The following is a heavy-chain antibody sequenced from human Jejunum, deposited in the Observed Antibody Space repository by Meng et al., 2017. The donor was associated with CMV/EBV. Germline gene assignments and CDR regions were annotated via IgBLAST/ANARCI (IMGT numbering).Heavy chain of an antibody. CDR1: GYTFTNYG. Sequence: QGQWMQSGGEVKKPGASVNVSCKASGYTFTNYGITGVRQAPGQGLEWMGWISAYNGNTNYAQTLQGRLTMTTDTSTSTAYMELRSLRSDDTAVYYCARVEVGITSGDYWGQGTLVTVSS. V-gene: IGHV1-18*01. CDR3: ARVEVGITSGDY. D-gene: IGHD1-26*01. J-gene: IGHJ4*02. CDR2: ISAYNGNT.